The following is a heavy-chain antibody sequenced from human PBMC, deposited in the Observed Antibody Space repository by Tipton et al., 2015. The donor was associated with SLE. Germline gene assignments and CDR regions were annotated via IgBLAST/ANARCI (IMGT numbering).Heavy chain of an antibody. V-gene: IGHV4-61*08. CDR2: INHSGST. Sequence: TLSLTCTVSRGSISSGDYYWSWIRQPPGKGLEWIGEINHSGSTNYNPSLKSRVTISVDTSKNQFSLKLSSVTAADTAVYYCAREERRGAARAIDYWGQGTLVTVSS. D-gene: IGHD6-6*01. CDR1: RGSISSGDYY. CDR3: AREERRGAARAIDY. J-gene: IGHJ4*02.